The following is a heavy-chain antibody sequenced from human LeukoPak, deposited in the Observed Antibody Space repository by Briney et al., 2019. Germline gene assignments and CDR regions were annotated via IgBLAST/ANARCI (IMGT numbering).Heavy chain of an antibody. V-gene: IGHV1-18*01. CDR3: ARDRNYDYVWGSYRYFDY. CDR2: ISAYNGNT. CDR1: GYIFTGYY. Sequence: ASVKVSCKASGYIFTGYYIHWVRQAPGQGLEWMGWISAYNGNTNYAQKLQGRVTMTTDTSTSTAYMELRSLRSDDTAVYYCARDRNYDYVWGSYRYFDYWGQGTLVTVSS. J-gene: IGHJ4*02. D-gene: IGHD3-16*02.